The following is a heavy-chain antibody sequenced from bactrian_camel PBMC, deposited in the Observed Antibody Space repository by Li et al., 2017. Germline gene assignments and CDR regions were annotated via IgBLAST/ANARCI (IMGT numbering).Heavy chain of an antibody. CDR2: IYSSGGRT. D-gene: IGHD2*01. Sequence: QLVESGGGSVQAGGSLRLSCGYTYRGRCMGWFRQAPGKEREGVAAIYSSGGRTSYADSVKGRFTISQDNAKNTLYLQMNSLKPEDTAMYTCAADMGGTYCSDGYWSGIGYWGQGTQVTVS. CDR1: YTYRGRC. V-gene: IGHV3S28*01. J-gene: IGHJ6*01. CDR3: AADMGGTYCSDGYWSGIGY.